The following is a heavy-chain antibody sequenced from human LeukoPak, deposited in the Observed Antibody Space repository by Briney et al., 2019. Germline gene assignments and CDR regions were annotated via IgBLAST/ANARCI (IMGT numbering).Heavy chain of an antibody. CDR3: AREDYYDSSGYYYPLLDY. V-gene: IGHV3-33*01. CDR2: IWYDGSNK. D-gene: IGHD3-22*01. J-gene: IGHJ4*02. Sequence: GGSLRLSCAASGFTFSSYGMHWVRQAPGKGLEWVAVIWYDGSNKYYADSVKGRFTTSRDNSKNTLYLQMNSLRAEDTAVYYCAREDYYDSSGYYYPLLDYWGQGTLVTVSS. CDR1: GFTFSSYG.